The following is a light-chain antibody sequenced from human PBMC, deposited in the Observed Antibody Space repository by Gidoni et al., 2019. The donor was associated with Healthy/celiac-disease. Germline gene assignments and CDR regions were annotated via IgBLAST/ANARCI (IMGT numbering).Light chain of an antibody. V-gene: IGKV4-1*01. Sequence: IAMTQSPDSLSVSLGDRATINCTSSQSVLHSSNNKNYLAWYQQKPGQPPKLLIYWASTRESGVPDRFSGSGSGTDFTLTISSLQAEDVAVYYCQQYYSTPCSFGQGTKLEIK. CDR1: QSVLHSSNNKNY. CDR3: QQYYSTPCS. CDR2: WAS. J-gene: IGKJ2*04.